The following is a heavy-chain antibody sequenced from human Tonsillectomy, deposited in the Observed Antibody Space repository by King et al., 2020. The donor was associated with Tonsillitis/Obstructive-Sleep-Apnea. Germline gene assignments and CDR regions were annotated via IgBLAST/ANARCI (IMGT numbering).Heavy chain of an antibody. CDR3: ARDTPDFWSGYYYFDY. Sequence: VPLVASGGGLVQPGGSLSLSCAASGLTVSSNYMSWVRQAPGKGLEWVSVIYSGGGTYYTDSVKGRFTISRDNSKNTLYLQMNNLRAEDTAMYFCARDTPDFWSGYYYFDYWGQGTLVTVSS. V-gene: IGHV3-66*01. J-gene: IGHJ4*02. CDR1: GLTVSSNY. D-gene: IGHD3-3*01. CDR2: IYSGGGT.